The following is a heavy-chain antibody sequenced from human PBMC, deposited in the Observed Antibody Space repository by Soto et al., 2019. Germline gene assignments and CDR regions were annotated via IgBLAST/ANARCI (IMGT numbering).Heavy chain of an antibody. CDR3: ARTSFVWGSYRSDDAFDI. Sequence: QVQLVQSGAEVKKPGASVKVSCKASGYIFIRYGISWVREAPGQGLEWMGWISSYKGNTNYAQKVQGRVTLTTDTSKSKGYMGLRSLRSEDTAVYYCARTSFVWGSYRSDDAFDIWGQGTMVTVSS. CDR2: ISSYKGNT. J-gene: IGHJ3*02. CDR1: GYIFIRYG. D-gene: IGHD3-16*02. V-gene: IGHV1-18*01.